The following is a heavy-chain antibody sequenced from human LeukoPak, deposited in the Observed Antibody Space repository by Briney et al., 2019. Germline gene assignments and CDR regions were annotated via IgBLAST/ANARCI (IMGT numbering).Heavy chain of an antibody. Sequence: GGSLRLSCAASGVTLSTYAMSWARQAPGKGLEWVSGISWNSGSIAYADSVKGRFTISRDNAKNSLYLQMNSLRAEDTALYYCAKDFGRSAYDRPFDYWGQGTLVTVSS. CDR2: ISWNSGSI. CDR3: AKDFGRSAYDRPFDY. D-gene: IGHD5-12*01. J-gene: IGHJ4*02. V-gene: IGHV3-9*01. CDR1: GVTLSTYA.